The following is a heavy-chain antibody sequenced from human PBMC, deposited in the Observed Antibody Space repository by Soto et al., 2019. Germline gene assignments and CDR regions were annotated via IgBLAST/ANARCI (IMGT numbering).Heavy chain of an antibody. J-gene: IGHJ5*02. CDR1: GGSISSYY. D-gene: IGHD3-3*01. CDR2: IYYSGST. V-gene: IGHV4-59*08. CDR3: ARQGDYDFWSGRFDP. Sequence: SETLSLTCTVSGGSISSYYWSWIRQPPGKGLEWIGYIYYSGSTNYNPSLKSRVTISVDTSKNQFSLKLSSVTAADTAVYYCARQGDYDFWSGRFDPWGQGTLVTVSS.